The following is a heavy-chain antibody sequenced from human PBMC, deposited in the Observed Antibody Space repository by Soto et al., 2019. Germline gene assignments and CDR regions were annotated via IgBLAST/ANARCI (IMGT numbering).Heavy chain of an antibody. V-gene: IGHV1-18*04. CDR2: ISPNSGRP. D-gene: IGHD2-21*01. CDR1: GYTFNKYD. J-gene: IGHJ3*02. Sequence: ASVKVSCKASGYTFNKYDITWVRQAPGQGLEWLGLISPNSGRPSYAQKFEGRVTMTTDTSTTTAYLDLSSLRFEDTAVYYCATDDTVVVGADSAFDIWGQGTMVTVSS. CDR3: ATDDTVVVGADSAFDI.